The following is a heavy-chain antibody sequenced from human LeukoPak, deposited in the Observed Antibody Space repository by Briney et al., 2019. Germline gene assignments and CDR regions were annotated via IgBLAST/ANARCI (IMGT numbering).Heavy chain of an antibody. CDR2: IYYTGST. CDR1: GGSISSYY. J-gene: IGHJ6*02. Sequence: SETLSLACTVSGGSISSYYWSWIRQPPGKGLEWIGYIYYTGSTNYNPSLKSRVTISVDTSKNQFSLKLSSVTAADTAVYYCARLQYALYHGIDVWGQGTTGT. CDR3: ARLQYALYHGIDV. D-gene: IGHD2-2*01. V-gene: IGHV4-59*08.